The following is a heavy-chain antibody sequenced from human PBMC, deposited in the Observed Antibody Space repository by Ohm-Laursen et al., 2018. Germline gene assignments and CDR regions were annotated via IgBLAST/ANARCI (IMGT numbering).Heavy chain of an antibody. D-gene: IGHD3-16*01. CDR3: AREAWGSYDY. Sequence: SLRLSCAASGLTFSTYGMLWVRQTPGKGLEWLAVISHDGSNKYYADSVKGRFTISRDNSKNTLFLQMNNLRLEDTAVYYCAREAWGSYDYWGQGTLVTVSS. CDR2: ISHDGSNK. V-gene: IGHV3-30*03. CDR1: GLTFSTYG. J-gene: IGHJ4*02.